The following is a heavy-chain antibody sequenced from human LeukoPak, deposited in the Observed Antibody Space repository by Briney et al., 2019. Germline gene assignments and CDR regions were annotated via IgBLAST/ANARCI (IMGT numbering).Heavy chain of an antibody. CDR2: INTNTGNP. Sequence: GASVKVSCKTSGYTFTNYAMNWVRQAPGQGLEWMGWINTNTGNPTYAQGFTGRFVFSLDTSVSTAYLQISSLKAEDTAVYYCAREDLRGYSYGFDYWGQGTLVTVSS. CDR3: AREDLRGYSYGFDY. V-gene: IGHV7-4-1*02. D-gene: IGHD5-18*01. J-gene: IGHJ4*02. CDR1: GYTFTNYA.